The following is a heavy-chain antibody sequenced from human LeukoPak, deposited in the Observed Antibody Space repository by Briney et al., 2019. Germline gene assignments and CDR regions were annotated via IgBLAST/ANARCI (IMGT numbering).Heavy chain of an antibody. Sequence: SETLSLTCAVYGGSFSGYYWSWIRQPPGKGLEWIGEINHSGSTNYNPSLKSRVTISVDTSKNQFSLKLSSVTAADTAVYYCARGPYYYGSGSPIDYWGQGTLVTVFS. CDR2: INHSGST. V-gene: IGHV4-34*01. CDR1: GGSFSGYY. D-gene: IGHD3-10*01. J-gene: IGHJ4*02. CDR3: ARGPYYYGSGSPIDY.